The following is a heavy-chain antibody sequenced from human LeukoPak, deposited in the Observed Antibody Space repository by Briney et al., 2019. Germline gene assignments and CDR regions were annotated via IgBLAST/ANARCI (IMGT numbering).Heavy chain of an antibody. Sequence: TSETLSLTCAVYGGSFSGYYWSWIRQPPGKGLEWIGEINHSGSTNYNPSLKSRVTISVDTSKNQFSLKLSSVTAADTAVYYCAIPSVEVVVTAQGNDAFDIWGQGTMVTVSS. CDR3: AIPSVEVVVTAQGNDAFDI. CDR2: INHSGST. J-gene: IGHJ3*02. D-gene: IGHD2-21*02. CDR1: GGSFSGYY. V-gene: IGHV4-34*01.